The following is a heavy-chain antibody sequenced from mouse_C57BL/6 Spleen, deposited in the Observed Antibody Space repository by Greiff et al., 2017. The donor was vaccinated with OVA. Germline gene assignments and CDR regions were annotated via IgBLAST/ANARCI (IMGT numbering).Heavy chain of an antibody. Sequence: QVQLQQPGAELVKPGASVKMSCKASCYTFTSYWITWVKQRPGQGLEWIGDIYPGSGSTNYNETFKSKATLTVYPSSSTAYMQSSSLTSENSAVYYCARVYYYGSSSYYYAMDYWGQGTSVTVSS. J-gene: IGHJ4*01. CDR3: ARVYYYGSSSYYYAMDY. CDR1: CYTFTSYW. D-gene: IGHD1-1*01. CDR2: IYPGSGST. V-gene: IGHV1-55*01.